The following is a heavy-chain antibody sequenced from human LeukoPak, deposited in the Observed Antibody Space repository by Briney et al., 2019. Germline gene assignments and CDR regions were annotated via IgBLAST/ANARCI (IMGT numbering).Heavy chain of an antibody. CDR3: TTAGDYYDSSINFDY. V-gene: IGHV3-15*07. D-gene: IGHD3-22*01. CDR2: IKSKTDTGTT. J-gene: IGHJ4*02. Sequence: GSLRLSCAASGFTFSSYGMHWVRPAPDKGLEWVGRIKSKTDTGTTDYAAPVAGRFTLSRDDSKNTLYLQMNSLKTEDTAVYYCTTAGDYYDSSINFDYWGQGTLVTVSS. CDR1: GFTFSSYG.